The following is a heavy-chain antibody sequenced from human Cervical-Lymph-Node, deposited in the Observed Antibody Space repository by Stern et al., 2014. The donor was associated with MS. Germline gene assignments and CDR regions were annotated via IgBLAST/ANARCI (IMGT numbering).Heavy chain of an antibody. CDR2: ISYDVSKK. CDR1: GFAFNSYG. V-gene: IGHV3-30*03. J-gene: IGHJ4*02. D-gene: IGHD5-24*01. CDR3: ARGRRGSYSFDY. Sequence: VQLEESGGGVVQPEGSLRLSCAASGFAFNSYGMHWVRQAPGKGLEWVTVISYDVSKKFYADSVRGRVTISRDNAENALYLQRSSLRPEDTAVYYCARGRRGSYSFDYWGQGTLVTVSS.